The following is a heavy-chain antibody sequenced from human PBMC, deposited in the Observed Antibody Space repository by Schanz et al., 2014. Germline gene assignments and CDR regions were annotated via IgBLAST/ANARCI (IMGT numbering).Heavy chain of an antibody. D-gene: IGHD4-17*01. J-gene: IGHJ4*02. Sequence: QVQLVQSGAEVKKPGASVKVSCKASGYTFTSYYMHWVRQAPGQGLEWMGIINPSGGSTSYAQKFQGRVAMTRDTSTSTVYMELSSLRSEDTAVYYCARVDYGGHFDYWGQGTLVTVSS. CDR3: ARVDYGGHFDY. CDR1: GYTFTSYY. V-gene: IGHV1-46*03. CDR2: INPSGGST.